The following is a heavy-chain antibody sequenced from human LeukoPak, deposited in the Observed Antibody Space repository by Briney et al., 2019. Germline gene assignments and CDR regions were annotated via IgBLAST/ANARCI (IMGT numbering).Heavy chain of an antibody. D-gene: IGHD6-13*01. V-gene: IGHV4-34*01. J-gene: IGHJ4*02. CDR1: GGSFSGYY. CDR2: INHSGST. Sequence: SETLSLTCAVYGGSFSGYYWSWIRQPPGKGLEWIGEINHSGSTNYNPSLKSRVTISVDASKNQFSLKLSSVTAADTAVYYCAIEGGIAAAGEGYNDYWGQGTLVTVSS. CDR3: AIEGGIAAAGEGYNDY.